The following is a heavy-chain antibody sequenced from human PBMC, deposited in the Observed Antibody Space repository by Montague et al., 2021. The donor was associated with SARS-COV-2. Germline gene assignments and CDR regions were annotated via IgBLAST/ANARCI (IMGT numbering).Heavy chain of an antibody. CDR2: ISLGGHT. J-gene: IGHJ5*02. D-gene: IGHD1-26*01. CDR1: GGSISDNNW. V-gene: IGHV4-4*02. CDR3: ARDIWEPKVRSRGWFDP. Sequence: SETLSLTCGVSGGSISDNNWWSWVRQSPETGLEWIGEISLGGHTDYNPSLKSRVTISLDKSKNQFSLTLTSVTAADTAVYYCARDIWEPKVRSRGWFDPWGQGILVTVSS.